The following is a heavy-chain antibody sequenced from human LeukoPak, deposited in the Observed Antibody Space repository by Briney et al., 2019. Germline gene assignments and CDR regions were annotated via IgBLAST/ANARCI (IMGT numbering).Heavy chain of an antibody. V-gene: IGHV1-69*06. Sequence: EASVKVSCKASGYTFTSYDINWVRQAPGQGLEWMGGIIPIFGTANYAQKFQGRVTITADKSTSTAYMELSSLRSEDTAVYYCAREHPQDYDILTGWGANYYYMDVWGKGTTVTVSS. D-gene: IGHD3-9*01. J-gene: IGHJ6*03. CDR2: IIPIFGTA. CDR1: GYTFTSYD. CDR3: AREHPQDYDILTGWGANYYYMDV.